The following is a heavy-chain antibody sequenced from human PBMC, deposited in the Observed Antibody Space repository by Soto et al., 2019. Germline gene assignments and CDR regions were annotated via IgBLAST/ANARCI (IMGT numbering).Heavy chain of an antibody. CDR1: GFPLSSYV. CDR2: ISGGGSNT. D-gene: IGHD4-4*01. J-gene: IGHJ4*02. V-gene: IGHV3-23*01. Sequence: VGSLRLSCAASGFPLSSYVMSWVRQAPGKGLEWVSGISGGGSNTFYADSVKGRFTISRDNSKNTLLLQMNSLGAEDTAVYYCAKDSNKYSSSLRGRYFDYWGQGIGVTVSS. CDR3: AKDSNKYSSSLRGRYFDY.